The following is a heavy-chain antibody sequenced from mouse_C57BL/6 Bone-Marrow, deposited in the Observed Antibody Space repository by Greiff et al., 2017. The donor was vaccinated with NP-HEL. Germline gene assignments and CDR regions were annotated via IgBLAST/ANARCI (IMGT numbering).Heavy chain of an antibody. CDR3: AREMITTVVARYWYFDV. V-gene: IGHV1-69*01. J-gene: IGHJ1*03. Sequence: QVQLQQPGAELVMPGASVKLSCKASGYTFTSYWMHWVKQRPGQGLEWIGEIDPSDSYTNYNQKFKGKSTLTVDKSSSTAYMQLSSLTSEDSAVYNCAREMITTVVARYWYFDVWGTGTTVTVSS. CDR2: IDPSDSYT. CDR1: GYTFTSYW. D-gene: IGHD1-1*01.